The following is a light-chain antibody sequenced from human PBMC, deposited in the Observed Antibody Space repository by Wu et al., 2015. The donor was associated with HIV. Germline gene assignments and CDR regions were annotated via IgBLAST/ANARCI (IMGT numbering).Light chain of an antibody. V-gene: IGKV3-15*01. CDR3: QQYKNWPPIT. CDR2: GAS. CDR1: QSVSNN. Sequence: ETMMTQSPVTLSVSPGERATLSCRASQSVSNNLAWYQQKPGQAPRLLIYGASTRATGIPARFSGSGSGTEFTLTISSTQSEDFAVYFCQQYKNWPPITFGQGTRLEIK. J-gene: IGKJ5*01.